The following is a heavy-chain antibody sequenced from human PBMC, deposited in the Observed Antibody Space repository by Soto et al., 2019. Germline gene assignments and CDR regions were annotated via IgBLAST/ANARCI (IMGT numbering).Heavy chain of an antibody. V-gene: IGHV3-23*01. J-gene: IGHJ4*02. CDR2: ISGGGDYI. Sequence: PGGSLRLSCTVSGFTFDNYALSWVRQVPGKGLEWVSGISGGGDYIEYADSVKGRFTISRDNSKNTLYLQMNNLRAEDTAVYFCAKLKGGTRRAWYCDYWGQGTLVTVSS. CDR3: AKLKGGTRRAWYCDY. CDR1: GFTFDNYA.